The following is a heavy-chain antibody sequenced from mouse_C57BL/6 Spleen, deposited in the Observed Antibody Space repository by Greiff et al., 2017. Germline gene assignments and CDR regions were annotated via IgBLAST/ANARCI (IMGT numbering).Heavy chain of an antibody. D-gene: IGHD2-3*01. CDR2: FYPGSGSI. J-gene: IGHJ4*01. V-gene: IGHV1-62-2*01. CDR1: GYTFTEYT. Sequence: VQLQQSGAELVKPGASVKLSCKASGYTFTEYTIHWVKQRSGQGLEWIGWFYPGSGSIKYNEKFKDKATLTADKSSSTVYMELSRLTSEDSAVYFCARHEDEVYDGYYYAMDYWGQGTSGTVSS. CDR3: ARHEDEVYDGYYYAMDY.